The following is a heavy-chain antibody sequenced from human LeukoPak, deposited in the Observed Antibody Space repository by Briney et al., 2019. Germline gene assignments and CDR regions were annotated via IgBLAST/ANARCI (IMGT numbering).Heavy chain of an antibody. CDR1: GFTFSSYS. J-gene: IGHJ3*02. CDR3: ARDSWYQLPLIRARHDAFDI. D-gene: IGHD2-2*01. V-gene: IGHV3-48*02. Sequence: GGSLRLSCAASGFTFSSYSMNWARQAPGKGLEWVSYISSSSSTIYYADSVKGRFTISRDNAKNSPYLQMNSLRDEDTAVYYCARDSWYQLPLIRARHDAFDIWGQGTMVTVSS. CDR2: ISSSSSTI.